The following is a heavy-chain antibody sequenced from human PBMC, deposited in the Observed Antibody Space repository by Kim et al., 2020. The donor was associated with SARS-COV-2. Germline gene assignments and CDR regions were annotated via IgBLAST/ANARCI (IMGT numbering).Heavy chain of an antibody. J-gene: IGHJ6*03. D-gene: IGHD3-3*01. CDR2: MNPNSGNT. Sequence: ASVKVSCKASGYTFTSYDINWVRQATGQGLEWMGWMNPNSGNTGYAQKFQGRVTMTRNTSISTAYMELSSLRSEDTAVYYCARRYYDFWSGYLYSYYYMDVWGKGTTVTVSS. V-gene: IGHV1-8*01. CDR3: ARRYYDFWSGYLYSYYYMDV. CDR1: GYTFTSYD.